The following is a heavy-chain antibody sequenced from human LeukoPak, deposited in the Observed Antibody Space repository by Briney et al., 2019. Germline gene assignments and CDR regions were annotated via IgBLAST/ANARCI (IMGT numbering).Heavy chain of an antibody. D-gene: IGHD1-26*01. CDR1: GGSISSYY. Sequence: SETLSLTCTVSGGSISSYYWSWIRQPPGKGLEWIGYIYYSGNTNYNPSLKSRVAISVDTSKNQFSLKLSSVTAADTAVYYCARGEWELPNWFDPWGQGTLVTVSS. V-gene: IGHV4-59*01. J-gene: IGHJ5*02. CDR2: IYYSGNT. CDR3: ARGEWELPNWFDP.